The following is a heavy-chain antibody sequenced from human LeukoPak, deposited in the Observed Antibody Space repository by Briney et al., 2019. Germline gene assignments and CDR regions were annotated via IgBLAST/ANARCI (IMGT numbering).Heavy chain of an antibody. CDR3: ARLRKENWFDP. J-gene: IGHJ5*02. Sequence: RASVKVSCKASGGTFSIYAISWVRQAPGQGLEWMGGILPIFGTANYAQKFQGRVTITADESTSTAYMELSSLRSEDTAVYYCARLRKENWFDPWGQGTLVTVSS. CDR2: ILPIFGTA. V-gene: IGHV1-69*01. CDR1: GGTFSIYA.